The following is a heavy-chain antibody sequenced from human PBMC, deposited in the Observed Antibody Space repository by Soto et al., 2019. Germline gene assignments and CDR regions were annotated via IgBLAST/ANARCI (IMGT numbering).Heavy chain of an antibody. Sequence: ASVKVSCKASGYTFTSYGISWVRQAPGQGLEWMGWISAYNGNTNYAQKLQGRVTMTTDTSTSTAYMELRSLRSDDTAVYYCARDSPSYYDYIWGSYRTASGYYYYYMYVWGQGTTVTVSS. D-gene: IGHD3-16*02. CDR1: GYTFTSYG. CDR2: ISAYNGNT. CDR3: ARDSPSYYDYIWGSYRTASGYYYYYMYV. V-gene: IGHV1-18*01. J-gene: IGHJ6*03.